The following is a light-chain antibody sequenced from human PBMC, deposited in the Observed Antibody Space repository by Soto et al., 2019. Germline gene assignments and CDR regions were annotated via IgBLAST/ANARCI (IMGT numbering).Light chain of an antibody. Sequence: EIVMTQSPATMSVSPGQRATLSCRASQSVRSNLAWYQQKPGQAPRLLIYGASTRATGIPARFSGSGSGTEFTLTISSLQSEDFAVYYCQQYNNWPPYTCGQGTKLEIK. CDR2: GAS. J-gene: IGKJ2*01. CDR1: QSVRSN. V-gene: IGKV3-15*01. CDR3: QQYNNWPPYT.